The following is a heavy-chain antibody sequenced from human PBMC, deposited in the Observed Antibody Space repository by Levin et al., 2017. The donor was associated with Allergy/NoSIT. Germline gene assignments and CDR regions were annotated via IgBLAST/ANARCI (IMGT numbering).Heavy chain of an antibody. V-gene: IGHV3-7*01. CDR1: GFTFSSYW. D-gene: IGHD3-3*01. CDR2: IKQDGSEK. J-gene: IGHJ5*02. CDR3: ARDKTDFWSGYSPNWFDP. Sequence: GGSLRLSCAASGFTFSSYWMSWVRQAPGKGLEWVANIKQDGSEKYYVDSVKGRFTISRDNAKNSLYLQMNSLRAEDTAVYYCARDKTDFWSGYSPNWFDPWGQGTLVTVSS.